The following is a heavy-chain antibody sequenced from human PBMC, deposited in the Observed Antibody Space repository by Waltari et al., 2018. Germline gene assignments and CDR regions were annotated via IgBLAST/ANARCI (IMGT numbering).Heavy chain of an antibody. CDR1: GFTFRSFS. J-gene: IGHJ4*02. CDR3: ARARNYALDY. Sequence: EVQLVASGGGLVKPGGSLRLSCTASGFTFRSFSMKWVRQAPGKGLEWVSSISSSSSYIYYADSVKGRFTISRDNAKNSLYLQMNSLRAEDTAVYYCARARNYALDYWGQGTLVTVSS. CDR2: ISSSSSYI. D-gene: IGHD1-7*01. V-gene: IGHV3-21*01.